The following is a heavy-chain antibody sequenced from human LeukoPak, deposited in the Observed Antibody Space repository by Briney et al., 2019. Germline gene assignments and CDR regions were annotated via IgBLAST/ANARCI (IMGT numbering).Heavy chain of an antibody. CDR1: GFPFSKAR. CDR2: IKSKTDSGTT. D-gene: IGHD1-26*01. J-gene: IGHJ4*02. V-gene: IGHV3-15*01. Sequence: GGSLRLSCAASGFPFSKARMSWVRQAPGKGLEGVGRIKSKTDSGTTHYAAPLNGIFTTSRDESKNTLYLQMNSLKTEDTAVYYCTTGTVGASLDYWGQGTLVTVSS. CDR3: TTGTVGASLDY.